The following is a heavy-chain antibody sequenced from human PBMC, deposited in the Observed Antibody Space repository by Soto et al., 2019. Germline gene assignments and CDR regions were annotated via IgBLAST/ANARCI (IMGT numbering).Heavy chain of an antibody. CDR1: GGSISNFY. CDR2: ISYSGNT. V-gene: IGHV4-59*01. D-gene: IGHD2-8*01. J-gene: IGHJ4*02. CDR3: ARAPMVLSRSYFDS. Sequence: QVHLRESGPGLVKPSETLSLSCIVSGGSISNFYWSWIRQPPGKGLEWIGYISYSGNTNYNPSLKSRVSISVDTSKNQLSLNLTSVTAADTAVYYCARAPMVLSRSYFDSWGQGTPVTVSS.